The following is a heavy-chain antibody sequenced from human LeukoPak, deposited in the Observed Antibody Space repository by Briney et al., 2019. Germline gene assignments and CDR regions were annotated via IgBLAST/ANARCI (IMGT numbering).Heavy chain of an antibody. CDR3: AKDPGASVSGFHMDV. CDR1: GFTFTNYG. V-gene: IGHV3-30*02. D-gene: IGHD2-8*02. CDR2: IWSDGSNR. Sequence: GGSLRLSCAASGFTFTNYGMHWVRQATGKGLEWVSFIWSDGSNRFYAESVKGRFTISRDNSKNMLYLQMDTLRAEDTALYYCAKDPGASVSGFHMDVWGKGTTVIVSS. J-gene: IGHJ6*03.